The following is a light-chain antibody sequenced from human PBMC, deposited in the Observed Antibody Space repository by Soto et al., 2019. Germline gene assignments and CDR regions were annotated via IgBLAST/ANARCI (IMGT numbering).Light chain of an antibody. CDR2: GAS. Sequence: ESVLTQSPGTLSLSPGERATLSCRASQSVSSSYLAWYQQKPGQAPRLLIYGASTRATGIPDRFSGSGSGTDFTLTISRLEPEDFAVYYCQQYGSSPPYTFGQGTQL. CDR3: QQYGSSPPYT. CDR1: QSVSSSY. V-gene: IGKV3-20*01. J-gene: IGKJ2*01.